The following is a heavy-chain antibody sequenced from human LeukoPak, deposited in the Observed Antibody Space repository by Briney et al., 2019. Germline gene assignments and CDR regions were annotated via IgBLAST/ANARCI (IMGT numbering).Heavy chain of an antibody. CDR3: ARDIGLDYSSSSFASDI. J-gene: IGHJ3*02. CDR2: IYSGGST. Sequence: SETLSLTCTVAGGSFTTHYWNWFRQPAGKGLEWIGRIYSGGSTNYKSSLKSRVIMSIDTSKRQLSLKLSSVTAADTAIYYCARDIGLDYSSSSFASDIWGPGTLVIVSS. CDR1: GGSFTTHY. D-gene: IGHD6-6*01. V-gene: IGHV4-4*07.